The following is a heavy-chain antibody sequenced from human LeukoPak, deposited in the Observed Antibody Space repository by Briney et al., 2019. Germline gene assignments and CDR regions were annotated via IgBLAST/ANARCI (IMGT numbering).Heavy chain of an antibody. CDR2: IRYDGVNN. J-gene: IGHJ4*02. CDR3: AKDSFFYDSSGSGTFDY. Sequence: PGGSLRLSCAASGFAFNNYGMHWVRQAPGKGLEGVAFIRYDGVNNYYADSVKGRFTISRDISKNTLYLQMNSLRAVDTAVYYCAKDSFFYDSSGSGTFDYWGQGTLVTVSS. CDR1: GFAFNNYG. D-gene: IGHD3-22*01. V-gene: IGHV3-30*02.